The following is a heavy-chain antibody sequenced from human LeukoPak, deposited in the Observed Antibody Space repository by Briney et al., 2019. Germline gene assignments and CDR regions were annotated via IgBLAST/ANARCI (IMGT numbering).Heavy chain of an antibody. J-gene: IGHJ4*02. CDR3: ARDGSSIAAAGTWDY. D-gene: IGHD6-13*01. V-gene: IGHV4-38-2*02. CDR1: GYSISSGYY. CDR2: IYHSGST. Sequence: SETLSLTCTVSGYSISSGYYWGWIRQPPGKGLEWIGSIYHSGSTYYNPSLKSRVTISVDTSKNQLSLKLSSVTAADTAVYYCARDGSSIAAAGTWDYWGQGTLVTVSS.